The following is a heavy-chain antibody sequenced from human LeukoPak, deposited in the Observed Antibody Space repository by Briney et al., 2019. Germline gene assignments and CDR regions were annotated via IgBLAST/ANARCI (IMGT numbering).Heavy chain of an antibody. J-gene: IGHJ5*02. CDR2: INHSGST. D-gene: IGHD3-16*02. CDR1: GGSFSGYY. V-gene: IGHV4-34*01. CDR3: ARAKYDYVWGSYRPIINWFDP. Sequence: SETLSLTCAVYGGSFSGYYWSWIRQPPGKGLEWIGEINHSGSTNYNPSLKRRVTISVDTSKNQFSLKLSSVTAADTAVYYCARAKYDYVWGSYRPIINWFDPWGQGTLVTVSS.